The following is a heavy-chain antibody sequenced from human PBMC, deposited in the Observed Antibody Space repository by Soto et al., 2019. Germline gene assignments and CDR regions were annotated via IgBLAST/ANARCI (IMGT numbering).Heavy chain of an antibody. Sequence: LSLTCTVSGGSISSYYWVWIRQPPGKGLEWIGSIYYTGNTYYNPSLKSRVTISVDTSKNQFSLKLDSVTAADTAVYFCERHSIWLLLSDYWGQGSLVTVSS. V-gene: IGHV4-39*01. D-gene: IGHD3-22*01. CDR3: ERHSIWLLLSDY. CDR2: IYYTGNT. J-gene: IGHJ4*02. CDR1: GGSISSYY.